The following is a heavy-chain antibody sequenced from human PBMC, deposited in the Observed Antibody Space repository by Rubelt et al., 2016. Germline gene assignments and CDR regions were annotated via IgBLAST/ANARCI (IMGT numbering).Heavy chain of an antibody. CDR2: IRNDGSNE. Sequence: GGGVAQPGGSLRLSCAASGFTFSSYGMHWVRQAPGKGLEWVAFIRNDGSNEYYADSVKGRFTISRDNSKNTLYLQMNSLRVEDTAVYYCARSRFDSSWYWATSTAFDIWGQGTMVTVSS. CDR1: GFTFSSYG. J-gene: IGHJ3*02. V-gene: IGHV3-30*02. D-gene: IGHD6-13*01. CDR3: ARSRFDSSWYWATSTAFDI.